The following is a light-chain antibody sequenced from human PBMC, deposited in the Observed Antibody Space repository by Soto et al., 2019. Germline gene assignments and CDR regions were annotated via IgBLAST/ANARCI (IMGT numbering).Light chain of an antibody. CDR3: TSYTGTNTLL. CDR2: DVN. J-gene: IGLJ3*02. Sequence: QSALTQPASVSGSPGQAITISCTGTGSDVDDFNYVSWYQQHPGKAPKLIIFDVNTRPSGVSHRFSGSKSGNTASLTISWLQADDDAEYYCTSYTGTNTLLFGGGTKVTVL. CDR1: GSDVDDFNY. V-gene: IGLV2-14*03.